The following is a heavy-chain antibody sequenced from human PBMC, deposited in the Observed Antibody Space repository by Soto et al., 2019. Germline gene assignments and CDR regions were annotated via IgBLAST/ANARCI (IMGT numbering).Heavy chain of an antibody. CDR1: NASITSSGYY. D-gene: IGHD1-26*01. CDR2: IYHSGST. CDR3: ARMSGTYYVPDY. Sequence: QVQLQESGPRLVEASQTLSLTCTVSNASITSSGYYWSWVRQPPGKRLEWIGYIYHSGSTFYCPSLPSRLTMSVDTSKNQFSLTLRSVTAADTAVYHCARMSGTYYVPDYWGQGTLVTVSS. J-gene: IGHJ4*02. V-gene: IGHV4-31*03.